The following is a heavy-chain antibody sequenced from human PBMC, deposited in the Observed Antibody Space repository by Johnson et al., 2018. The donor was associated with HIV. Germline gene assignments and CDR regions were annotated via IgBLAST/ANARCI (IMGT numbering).Heavy chain of an antibody. D-gene: IGHD3-3*01. CDR2: IWSDGSNK. Sequence: QVQLVESGGGVVQPGRSLRLSCAASGFTFSSYGMHWVRQAPGKGLEWVAVIWSDGSNKYYADSVKGRLPISRDNSKNTLYLQMNSLRAEDTAVYYCAKDRQFLEWYDAFDIWGQGTMVTVSS. V-gene: IGHV3-33*06. CDR3: AKDRQFLEWYDAFDI. J-gene: IGHJ3*02. CDR1: GFTFSSYG.